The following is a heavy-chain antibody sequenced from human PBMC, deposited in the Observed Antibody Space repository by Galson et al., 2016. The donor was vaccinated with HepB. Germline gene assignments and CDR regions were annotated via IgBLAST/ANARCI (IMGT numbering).Heavy chain of an antibody. CDR2: IHPSDSDT. Sequence: QSGAEVKKPGESLKISCKGSGYSFNMYWIGWVRQIPGKGLEWMGIIHPSDSDTRYSPSFHGQVTISADKSINTAYLQWNSLKASDTAIFYWARGGGLGRYFDYWGRGTLVTVSS. V-gene: IGHV5-51*01. J-gene: IGHJ4*02. CDR1: GYSFNMYW. CDR3: ARGGGLGRYFDY. D-gene: IGHD1-14*01.